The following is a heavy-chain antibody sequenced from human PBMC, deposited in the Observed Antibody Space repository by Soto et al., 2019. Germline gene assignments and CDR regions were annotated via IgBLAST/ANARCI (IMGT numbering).Heavy chain of an antibody. CDR3: ARQARGTYSDFDY. J-gene: IGHJ4*02. V-gene: IGHV3-23*01. D-gene: IGHD6-6*01. CDR2: ITGSCDTR. CDR1: GFTFSRSA. Sequence: EVQLLDSGGGLVQPGGSLRLSCAASGFTFSRSAMSWVRQAPGKWLEWVSGITGSCDTRNYADSVKGRFTIARDNSERTLSLQITRLRADDTAVYYCARQARGTYSDFDYWGQGTLVTVSS.